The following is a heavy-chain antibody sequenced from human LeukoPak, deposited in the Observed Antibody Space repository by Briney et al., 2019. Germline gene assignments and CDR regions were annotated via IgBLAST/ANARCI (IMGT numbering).Heavy chain of an antibody. CDR2: IYPGDSDT. CDR1: GYSFTSYR. J-gene: IGHJ4*02. Sequence: NHGESLKISCKGSGYSFTSYRIGWVRQMPGKGLEWMGIIYPGDSDTRYSPSFQGQVTISADKSISTAYLQWSSLKASDTAMYYCARSLYCSGGSCPHDYWGQGTLVTVSS. D-gene: IGHD2-15*01. CDR3: ARSLYCSGGSCPHDY. V-gene: IGHV5-51*01.